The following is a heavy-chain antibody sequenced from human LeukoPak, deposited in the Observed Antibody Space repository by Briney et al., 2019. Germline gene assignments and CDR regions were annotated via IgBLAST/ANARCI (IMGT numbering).Heavy chain of an antibody. V-gene: IGHV3-7*01. Sequence: GGSLRLSCAASGFTFSNYWMNWVRQAPGKGLEWVANIKQDGGEKSYVDSVKGRFTISRDNAKNSLHLQMNSLRAEDTAVYYCARDRGGSASDRFDAFHISGQGTMVTVSS. CDR2: IKQDGGEK. CDR3: ARDRGGSASDRFDAFHI. D-gene: IGHD3-10*01. CDR1: GFTFSNYW. J-gene: IGHJ3*02.